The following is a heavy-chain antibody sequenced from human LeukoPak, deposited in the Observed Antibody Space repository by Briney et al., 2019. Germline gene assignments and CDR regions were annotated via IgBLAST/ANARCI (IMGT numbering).Heavy chain of an antibody. D-gene: IGHD3-22*01. J-gene: IGHJ4*02. CDR2: INPSGGST. CDR3: ARIYYDSSGYHEQDFDY. Sequence: GASVKASXKASGYTFTSYYMHWVRQAPGQGLEWIGIINPSGGSTGYAQKFQGRVTMTRDTSTSTVYMELSSLRSEDTAVYYCARIYYDSSGYHEQDFDYWGQGTLVTVSS. CDR1: GYTFTSYY. V-gene: IGHV1-46*01.